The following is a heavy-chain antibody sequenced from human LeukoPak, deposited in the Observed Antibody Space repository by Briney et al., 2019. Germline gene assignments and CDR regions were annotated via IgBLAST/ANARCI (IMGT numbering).Heavy chain of an antibody. D-gene: IGHD2-2*01. Sequence: ASVKVSCKASGYTFTGYYMHWVRQAPGQGLEWKGWINPNSGGTNYAQKFQGRVTMTRDTPISTAYMELSRLRSDDTAVYYCAFVPAALPGWFDPWGQGTLVTVSS. V-gene: IGHV1-2*02. CDR3: AFVPAALPGWFDP. CDR2: INPNSGGT. CDR1: GYTFTGYY. J-gene: IGHJ5*02.